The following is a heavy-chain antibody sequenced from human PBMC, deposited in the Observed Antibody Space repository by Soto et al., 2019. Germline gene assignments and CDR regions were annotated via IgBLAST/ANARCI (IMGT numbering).Heavy chain of an antibody. Sequence: ASVKVSCKASGYTFTGYYMHWVRQAPGQGLEWMGWINPNCGGTNFAQKFQGRVTMTRDTSISTAYMELSRLRSDDTAVYYCARVIAAAGMDVWGQGTTVTVSS. CDR3: ARVIAAAGMDV. CDR2: INPNCGGT. V-gene: IGHV1-2*02. J-gene: IGHJ6*02. CDR1: GYTFTGYY. D-gene: IGHD6-13*01.